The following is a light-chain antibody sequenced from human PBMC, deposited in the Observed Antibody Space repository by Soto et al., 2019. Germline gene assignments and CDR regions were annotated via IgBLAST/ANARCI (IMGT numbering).Light chain of an antibody. CDR2: GAS. V-gene: IGKV3-20*01. J-gene: IGKJ4*01. CDR3: QQYGSSPPLT. CDR1: QSVSSS. Sequence: EIVLTQSPGTLSLSPGERATLSGRASQSVSSSLAWYQQKPGQAPRLIIHGASSRATGIPDRFSGSACGTDFTLTISRLEPEDFAVYYGQQYGSSPPLTFGGGTQVDIK.